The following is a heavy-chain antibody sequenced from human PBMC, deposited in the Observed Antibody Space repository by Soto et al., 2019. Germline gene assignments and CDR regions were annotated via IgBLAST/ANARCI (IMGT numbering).Heavy chain of an antibody. CDR2: IIPILGIA. V-gene: IGHV1-69*02. CDR1: GGTFSSYT. CDR3: GRLLGDDSLDY. Sequence: QVQLVQSGAEVKKPGSSVKVSCKASGGTFSSYTISWVRQAPGQGLEWMGRIIPILGIANYAQKFQGRVTVPADNSTSTAYMGLGSRRSGAMAVYYCGRLLGDDSLDYWGRGTLFTVSP. J-gene: IGHJ4*02. D-gene: IGHD3-16*01.